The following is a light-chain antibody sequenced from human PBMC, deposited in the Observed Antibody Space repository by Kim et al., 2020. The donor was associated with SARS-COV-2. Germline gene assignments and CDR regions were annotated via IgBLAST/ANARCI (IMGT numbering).Light chain of an antibody. CDR3: QSYDSSLSGSRV. CDR2: GNS. Sequence: VTISCAGSRSNIGAGYEVHWYQQLPGTAPKLLIYGNSNRPSGVPDRFSGSKSGTSASLAITGLQAEDEADYYCQSYDSSLSGSRVFGGGTKLTVL. V-gene: IGLV1-40*01. J-gene: IGLJ2*01. CDR1: RSNIGAGYE.